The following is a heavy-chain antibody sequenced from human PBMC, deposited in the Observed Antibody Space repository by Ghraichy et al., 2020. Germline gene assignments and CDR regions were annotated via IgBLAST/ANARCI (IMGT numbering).Heavy chain of an antibody. CDR2: IYYSGST. V-gene: IGHV4-59*01. CDR3: AGEVYYYDSSGSPYNWFDP. D-gene: IGHD3-22*01. Sequence: SETLSLTCTVSGGSISSYYWSLIRQPPGNGLEWIGYIYYSGSTNDNPSLKSRVTISVDTSKNQFSLKLSSVTAADTAVYYCAGEVYYYDSSGSPYNWFDPWGQGTLVTVSS. CDR1: GGSISSYY. J-gene: IGHJ5*02.